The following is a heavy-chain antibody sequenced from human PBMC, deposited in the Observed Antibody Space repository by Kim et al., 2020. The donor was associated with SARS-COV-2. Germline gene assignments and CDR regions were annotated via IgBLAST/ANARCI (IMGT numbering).Heavy chain of an antibody. CDR3: ARGGWLH. D-gene: IGHD3-10*01. Sequence: DGSEKYYVDSVKGRFTISRDNAKNSLYLQMNSLRAEDTAVYYCARGGWLHWGQGTLVTVSS. J-gene: IGHJ4*02. V-gene: IGHV3-7*03. CDR2: DGSEK.